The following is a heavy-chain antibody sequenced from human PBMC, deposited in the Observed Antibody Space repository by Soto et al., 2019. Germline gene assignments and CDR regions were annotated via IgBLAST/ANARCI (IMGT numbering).Heavy chain of an antibody. V-gene: IGHV4-39*01. CDR3: AGDHYYDNSGYQVAYSGMDV. J-gene: IGHJ6*02. Sequence: SETLSLTCIGSGGSISSKNYYWAWIRQPPGKGLEWIASIYYSGNTYYNPSLKSRVTISVDRSKNQFSLKLSSVTAADTAVYYCAGDHYYDNSGYQVAYSGMDVWGQGTTVTVSS. CDR1: GGSISSKNYY. D-gene: IGHD3-22*01. CDR2: IYYSGNT.